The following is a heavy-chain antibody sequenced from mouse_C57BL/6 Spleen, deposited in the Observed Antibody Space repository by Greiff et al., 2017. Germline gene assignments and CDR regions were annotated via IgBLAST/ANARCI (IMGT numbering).Heavy chain of an antibody. Sequence: QVQLQQPGAELVKPGASVKLSCKASGYTFTSYWMHWVKQRPGQGLEWIGMIHPNSGSTNYNEKFKSKATLTVDKSSSTDYMQLSSLTSEDSAVYYCARSYSNYPLDYWGQGTTLTVSS. V-gene: IGHV1-64*01. CDR1: GYTFTSYW. D-gene: IGHD2-5*01. J-gene: IGHJ2*01. CDR2: IHPNSGST. CDR3: ARSYSNYPLDY.